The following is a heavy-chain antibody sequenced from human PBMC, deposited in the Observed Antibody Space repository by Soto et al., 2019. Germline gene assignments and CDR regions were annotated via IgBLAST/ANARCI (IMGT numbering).Heavy chain of an antibody. D-gene: IGHD2-2*01. Sequence: PGGSLRLSCAASGFTFSSYAMKWVRQAPGKGLEWVSLIGESGTPTYYASSVKGRFIIFRDNSGHTLLMQMYSLSAAATAVYYCATYIPGVRYYVTDVWGQGTTVTVSS. J-gene: IGHJ6*02. CDR2: IGESGTPT. CDR3: ATYIPGVRYYVTDV. V-gene: IGHV3-23*01. CDR1: GFTFSSYA.